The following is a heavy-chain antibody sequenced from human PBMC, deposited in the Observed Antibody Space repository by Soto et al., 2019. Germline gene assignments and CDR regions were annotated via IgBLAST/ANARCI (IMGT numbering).Heavy chain of an antibody. CDR2: ISAYNGNT. J-gene: IGHJ4*02. D-gene: IGHD3-10*01. Sequence: ASVKVSCKASGYTFTSYGISWVRQAPGQGLEWMGWISAYNGNTNYAQKLQGRVTMTTDTSTGTAYMELRSLRSDDTAVYYCARDVDYYGSGSYYGDYWGQGTLVTVSS. CDR1: GYTFTSYG. CDR3: ARDVDYYGSGSYYGDY. V-gene: IGHV1-18*01.